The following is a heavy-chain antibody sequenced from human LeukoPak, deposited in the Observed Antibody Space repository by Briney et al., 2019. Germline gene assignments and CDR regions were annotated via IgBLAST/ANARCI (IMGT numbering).Heavy chain of an antibody. CDR2: ISWNSGSI. CDR3: AKVKQWLAMDV. J-gene: IGHJ6*03. V-gene: IGHV3-9*01. Sequence: GGSLRLSCAASGFTFDDYAMHWVRQAPGKGLGWVSGISWNSGSIGYADSVKGRFTISRDNAKNSLYLQMNSLRAEDTALYYCAKVKQWLAMDVWGKGTTVTVSS. CDR1: GFTFDDYA. D-gene: IGHD6-19*01.